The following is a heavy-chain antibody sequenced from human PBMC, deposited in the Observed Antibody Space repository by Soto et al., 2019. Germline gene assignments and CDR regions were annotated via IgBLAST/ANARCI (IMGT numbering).Heavy chain of an antibody. V-gene: IGHV3-21*01. J-gene: IGHJ4*02. CDR3: ARRGQMGSSHTDY. D-gene: IGHD6-13*01. CDR1: GFTFSSYS. CDR2: ISSSSSYI. Sequence: GGSLRLSCAASGFTFSSYSMNWVRQAPGNGLEWVSSISSSSSYIYYADSVKGRFTISRDNAKNSLYLQMDSLRAEDTAVYYCARRGQMGSSHTDYWGQGTLVTVSS.